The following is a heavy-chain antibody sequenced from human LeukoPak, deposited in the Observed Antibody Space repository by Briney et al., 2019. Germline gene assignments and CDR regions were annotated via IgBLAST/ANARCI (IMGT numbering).Heavy chain of an antibody. V-gene: IGHV4-4*07. CDR3: AKSGDTPFGYYYYYMDV. CDR1: GGSISSYY. CDR2: IYTSGST. Sequence: PSETLSLTCTVSGGSISSYYWSWIRQPAGKGLEWIGRIYTSGSTNYNPSLKSRVTISVDTSKNQFSLKLSSVTAADTAVYYCAKSGDTPFGYYYYYMDVWGKGTTVTVSS. J-gene: IGHJ6*03. D-gene: IGHD2-21*01.